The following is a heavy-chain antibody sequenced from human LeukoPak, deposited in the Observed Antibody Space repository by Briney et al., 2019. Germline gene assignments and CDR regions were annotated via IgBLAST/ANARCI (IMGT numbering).Heavy chain of an antibody. CDR2: INPNSGGT. Sequence: GASVKVSCKASGYTFTSYGISWVRQAPGQGLEWMGWINPNSGGTNYAQKFQGRVTMTRDTSISTAYMELSRLRSDDTAVYYCARGLRYFDWHRTLGYWGQGTLVTVSS. CDR3: ARGLRYFDWHRTLGY. J-gene: IGHJ4*02. V-gene: IGHV1-2*02. D-gene: IGHD3-9*01. CDR1: GYTFTSYG.